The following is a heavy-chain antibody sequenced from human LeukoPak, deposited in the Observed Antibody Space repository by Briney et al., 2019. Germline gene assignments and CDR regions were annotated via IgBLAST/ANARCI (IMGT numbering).Heavy chain of an antibody. CDR1: GFTVSSIY. J-gene: IGHJ4*02. V-gene: IGHV3-66*01. D-gene: IGHD2/OR15-2a*01. CDR3: ARGLPLSH. CDR2: TYSGGNT. Sequence: PGGSLRLSCAASGFTVSSIYMSWVRQAPGKGLEWVSVTYSGGNTYYADSVKGRFTLSRDNSKNTLYLQVNSLRAEDTAVYYCARGLPLSHWGQGTLVTVSS.